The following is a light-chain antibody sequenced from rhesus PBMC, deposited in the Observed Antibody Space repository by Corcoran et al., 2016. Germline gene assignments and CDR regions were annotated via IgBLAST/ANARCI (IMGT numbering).Light chain of an antibody. CDR3: HQHFSHPLT. CDR1: QTISSS. Sequence: DIQMTQSPSSLSASVGDRVTINCRASQTISSSLAWYQQKPGKVPHLLIYTASSLESGVPSRFSGSGSGTAFTLTISSLQPEDFATYYFHQHFSHPLTFGGGTKVEVK. CDR2: TAS. J-gene: IGKJ4*01. V-gene: IGKV1S5*01.